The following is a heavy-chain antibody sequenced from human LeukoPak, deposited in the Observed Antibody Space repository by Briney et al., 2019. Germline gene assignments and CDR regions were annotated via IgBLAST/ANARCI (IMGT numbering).Heavy chain of an antibody. D-gene: IGHD1-26*01. CDR3: AKDQGGGGSYPPDAFDI. V-gene: IGHV3-23*01. J-gene: IGHJ3*02. CDR1: GFTFSSYA. CDR2: ISGSGDST. Sequence: GGSLRLSCAASGFTFSSYAMSWVRQAPGKGLEWVSAISGSGDSTYYADSVKGRFTISRDNSKNTLYLQMNSLRAEDTAVYYCAKDQGGGGSYPPDAFDIWGQGKMVTVSS.